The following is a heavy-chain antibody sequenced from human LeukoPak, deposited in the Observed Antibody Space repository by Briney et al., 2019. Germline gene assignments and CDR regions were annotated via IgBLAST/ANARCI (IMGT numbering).Heavy chain of an antibody. CDR1: GYTFTGNY. CDR2: INPNSGGT. J-gene: IGHJ4*02. V-gene: IGHV1-2*02. D-gene: IGHD6-19*01. Sequence: ASVKVSCKASGYTFTGNYMHWVRQAPGQRLEWMGWINPNSGGTNYAQKFQGRVTMTRDTSISTAYMELSRLRSDDTAVYYCASAVAGTLRFDYWGQGTLVTVSS. CDR3: ASAVAGTLRFDY.